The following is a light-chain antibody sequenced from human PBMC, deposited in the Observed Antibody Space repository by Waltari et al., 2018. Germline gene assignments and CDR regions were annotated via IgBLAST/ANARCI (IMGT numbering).Light chain of an antibody. CDR2: ENN. Sequence: QSVLTQPPSVSAAPGQTVTISCSADSSKIGNNYVSWYQHFPGTAPNLLLYENNRRPSGIPDRCSGSKSGTSATLGITGLQTGDEADYYCGTWDASLGGIFGTGTKVTVL. CDR1: SSKIGNNY. V-gene: IGLV1-51*02. J-gene: IGLJ1*01. CDR3: GTWDASLGGI.